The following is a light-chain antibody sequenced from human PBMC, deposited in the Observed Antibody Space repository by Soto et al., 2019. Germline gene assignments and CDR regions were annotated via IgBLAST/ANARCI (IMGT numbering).Light chain of an antibody. CDR2: SAA. CDR1: QGIRVD. V-gene: IGKV1-17*01. CDR3: LKYYSYPLS. J-gene: IGKJ1*01. Sequence: DIQMTQSPSTLSASLGDRVTITCRAGQGIRVDFAWYQQQPGEAPNRLLYSAASLQSGVPSRFSGGGSGSEFTITISRLQPEDVACYYCLKYYSYPLSFGQGTRVEVK.